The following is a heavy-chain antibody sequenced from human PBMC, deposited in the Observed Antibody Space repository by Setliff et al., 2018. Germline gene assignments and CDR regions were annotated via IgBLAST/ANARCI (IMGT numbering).Heavy chain of an antibody. CDR1: GFTFSGYA. CDR2: ISDSDGST. V-gene: IGHV3-23*01. CDR3: ARPMYYYYYYMDV. J-gene: IGHJ6*03. Sequence: GGSLRLSCAASGFTFSGYAMNWVRQAPGKGLEWVSSISDSDGSTYYADSVKGRFTISRDNSKNTLYLQLNSLRSEDTAIYYCARPMYYYYYYMDVWGKGTAVTSP.